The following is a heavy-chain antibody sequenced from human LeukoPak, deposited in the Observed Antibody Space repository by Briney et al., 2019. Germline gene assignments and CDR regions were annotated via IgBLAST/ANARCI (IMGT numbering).Heavy chain of an antibody. J-gene: IGHJ4*02. V-gene: IGHV4-39*07. CDR2: IYYSGST. CDR3: ARGGPYNWNPVSY. Sequence: SETLSLTCTVSGGSISSSSYYWGWIRQPPGKGLEWVGSIYYSGSTYYNPSLKSRVTISVDTSKNQFSLKLSSVTAADTAVYYCARGGPYNWNPVSYWGQGTLVTVSS. D-gene: IGHD1-20*01. CDR1: GGSISSSSYY.